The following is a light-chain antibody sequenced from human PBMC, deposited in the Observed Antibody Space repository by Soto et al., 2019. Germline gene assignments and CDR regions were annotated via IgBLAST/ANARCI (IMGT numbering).Light chain of an antibody. CDR2: EVT. V-gene: IGLV2-8*01. J-gene: IGLJ2*01. CDR1: SSDVGGYNY. CDR3: SSYADNKNVV. Sequence: QSALTQPPSASGSPGQSVTISCTGTSSDVGGYNYVSWYQQHPGKAPKLMIYEVTKRPSGVPDRFSGSKSGNTASLTVSGLQAEDEADYYCSSYADNKNVVFGGGTQLTVL.